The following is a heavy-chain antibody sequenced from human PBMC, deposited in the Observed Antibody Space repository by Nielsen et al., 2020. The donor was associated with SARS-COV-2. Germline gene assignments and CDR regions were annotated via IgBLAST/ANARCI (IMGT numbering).Heavy chain of an antibody. D-gene: IGHD6-13*01. CDR3: ARESWGSSSDYGMDV. V-gene: IGHV4-59*01. J-gene: IGHJ6*02. Sequence: SETLSITCTVSGGSISSYYWSWIRQPPGKGLEWIGYIYYSGSTNYNPSLKSRVTISEDTSKNQFSLKLSSVTAADTAVYYCARESWGSSSDYGMDVWGQGTTVTVSS. CDR2: IYYSGST. CDR1: GGSISSYY.